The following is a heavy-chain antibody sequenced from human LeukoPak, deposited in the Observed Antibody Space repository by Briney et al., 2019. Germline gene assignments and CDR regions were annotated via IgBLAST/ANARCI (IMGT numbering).Heavy chain of an antibody. CDR2: IYYSGST. CDR1: GGSISSYY. J-gene: IGHJ6*02. Sequence: PSETLSLTCTVSGGSISSYYWSWIRQPPGKGLEWIGYIYYSGSTNYNPSLKSRVTISVDTSKNQFSLKLSSVTAADTAVYFCARSAAGLSYGMDVWGQGTTVTVSS. V-gene: IGHV4-59*08. D-gene: IGHD6-13*01. CDR3: ARSAAGLSYGMDV.